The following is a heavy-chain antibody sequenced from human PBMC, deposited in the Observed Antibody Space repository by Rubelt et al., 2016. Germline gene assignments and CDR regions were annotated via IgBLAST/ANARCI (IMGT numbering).Heavy chain of an antibody. V-gene: IGHV3-NL1*01. CDR2: TSSTGGST. Sequence: VQLVESGGGVVQPGRSLRLSCAATGFTFSGYGMHWVRQAPGKGLEWVSGTSSTGGSTSYADSVKGRFTISRDNSKNTLYRERNSLWVGETAVYYVAKNHDSGSDNKARDYWGQGTMVTDSS. CDR3: AKNHDSGSDNKARDY. CDR1: GFTFSGYG. D-gene: IGHD1-26*01. J-gene: IGHJ4*02.